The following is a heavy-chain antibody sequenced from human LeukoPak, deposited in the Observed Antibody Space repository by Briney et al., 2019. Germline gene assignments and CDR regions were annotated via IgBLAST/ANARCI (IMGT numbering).Heavy chain of an antibody. CDR1: GFTFSSYA. V-gene: IGHV3-23*01. D-gene: IGHD3-3*01. Sequence: GGSLRLSCSASGFTFSSYAMSWVRQAPGKGLEWVSAISGSGGSTYYADSVKGRFTISRDNAKKSLYLQMNNLRAEDTAVYYCARDPAHYDLWNGQDFWGQGRLVTVSS. CDR3: ARDPAHYDLWNGQDF. CDR2: ISGSGGST. J-gene: IGHJ4*02.